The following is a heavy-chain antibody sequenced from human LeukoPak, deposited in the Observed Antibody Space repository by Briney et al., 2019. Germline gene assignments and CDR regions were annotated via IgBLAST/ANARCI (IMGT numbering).Heavy chain of an antibody. J-gene: IGHJ4*02. V-gene: IGHV4-61*01. CDR1: GGSVSSDSYY. Sequence: TETLSLTCTVSGGSVSSDSYYWSWMRQPPGKRLDWIGSVYYSGSTNYNPSLKSRVTLSVDTSKNQFSLKLSSVTAADTAVYYCARFAYCGGHCWYYVDYWGQGSLVTVSS. CDR3: ARFAYCGGHCWYYVDY. D-gene: IGHD2-21*02. CDR2: VYYSGST.